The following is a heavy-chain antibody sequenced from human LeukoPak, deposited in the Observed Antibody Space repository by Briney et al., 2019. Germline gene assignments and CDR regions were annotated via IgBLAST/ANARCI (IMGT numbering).Heavy chain of an antibody. CDR2: IYYSGST. J-gene: IGHJ4*02. Sequence: PSETLSLTCTVSGGSISSYYWSWIRQPPGKGLEWIGYIYYSGSTNYNPSLKSRVTISVDTSKNQFSLKLSSVTAADTAVYYCARATWEIKFDYWGQGTLVTVSS. D-gene: IGHD1-26*01. CDR3: ARATWEIKFDY. CDR1: GGSISSYY. V-gene: IGHV4-59*12.